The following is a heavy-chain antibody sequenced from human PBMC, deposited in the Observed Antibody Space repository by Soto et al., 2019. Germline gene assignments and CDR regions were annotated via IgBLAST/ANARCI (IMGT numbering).Heavy chain of an antibody. J-gene: IGHJ4*02. D-gene: IGHD6-19*01. Sequence: GGSLSLSCAASGFTFSSYGMHWVRQAPGKGLEWVAVIWYDGSNKYYADSVKGRFTISRDNSKNTLYLQMTSLRAEDTAVYYCARSYSSGWQDPIDYWGQGTLVTVSS. CDR1: GFTFSSYG. CDR3: ARSYSSGWQDPIDY. CDR2: IWYDGSNK. V-gene: IGHV3-33*01.